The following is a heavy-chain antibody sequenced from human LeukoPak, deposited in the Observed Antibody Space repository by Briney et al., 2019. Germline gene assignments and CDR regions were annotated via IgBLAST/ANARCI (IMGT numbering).Heavy chain of an antibody. J-gene: IGHJ6*03. CDR2: INPSGGTT. CDR1: GYTFTNYY. Sequence: ASVKVSCKASGYTFTNYYIHWVRQAPGQGLEWMGLINPSGGTTNCAQKFQGRVTMTRDMSTSTVYMELSSLRSEDTAVYYCAREIRYFDWSGGADYYYYMDVWGKGTTVTVSS. CDR3: AREIRYFDWSGGADYYYYMDV. D-gene: IGHD3-9*01. V-gene: IGHV1-46*01.